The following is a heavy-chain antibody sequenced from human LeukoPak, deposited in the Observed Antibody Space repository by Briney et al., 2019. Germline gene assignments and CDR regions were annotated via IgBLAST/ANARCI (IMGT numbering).Heavy chain of an antibody. V-gene: IGHV4-4*02. Sequence: PSETLSLTCGVSGGSISNTNWWTWVRQPPGKGLEWIGEINHSGSTNYNPSLKSRVTISVDTSKNQFSLKLSSVTAADTAVYYWARGTMTTVTYYFDYWGQGTLVTVSS. CDR3: ARGTMTTVTYYFDY. D-gene: IGHD4-17*01. CDR2: INHSGST. CDR1: GGSISNTNW. J-gene: IGHJ4*02.